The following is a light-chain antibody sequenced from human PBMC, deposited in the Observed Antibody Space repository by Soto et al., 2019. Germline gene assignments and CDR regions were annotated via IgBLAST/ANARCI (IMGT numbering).Light chain of an antibody. CDR3: QQSYSTPRRT. J-gene: IGKJ1*01. CDR2: AAS. CDR1: QSISSY. Sequence: DIQMTQSPSSLSASVGDRVTNTCRASQSISSYLNWYQQKPGKAPKLLIYAASSLQSGVPSRFSGSGSGTDFTLTISSLQPEDFATYYCQQSYSTPRRTFGQGTKVDIK. V-gene: IGKV1-39*01.